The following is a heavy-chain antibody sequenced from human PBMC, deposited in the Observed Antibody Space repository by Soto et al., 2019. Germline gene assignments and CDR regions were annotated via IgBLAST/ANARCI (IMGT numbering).Heavy chain of an antibody. CDR1: GGSISSSSYY. D-gene: IGHD6-13*01. V-gene: IGHV4-39*01. J-gene: IGHJ5*02. CDR2: IYYSGST. CDR3: ERPLGAAAGTFGLDP. Sequence: SETLSLTCTVSGGSISSSSYYWGWIRQPPGKGLEWIGSIYYSGSTYYNPSLKSRVTISVDTSKNQFSLKLSSVTAADTAVYYCERPLGAAAGTFGLDPWGKGTRVTVSS.